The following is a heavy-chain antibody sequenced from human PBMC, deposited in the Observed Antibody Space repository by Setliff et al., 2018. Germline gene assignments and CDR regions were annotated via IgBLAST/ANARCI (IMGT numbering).Heavy chain of an antibody. CDR2: IYYSGST. CDR3: ARQAPSSSWTYYYYYGMDV. J-gene: IGHJ6*02. Sequence: KTSETLSLTCTVSGGSISSSSYYWGWIRQPPGKGLEWIGSIYYSGSTYYNPSLKSRVTISVDTSKNQFSLKLSSVTAADTAVYYCARQAPSSSWTYYYYYGMDVWGQGTTVTVSS. D-gene: IGHD6-13*01. CDR1: GGSISSSSYY. V-gene: IGHV4-39*01.